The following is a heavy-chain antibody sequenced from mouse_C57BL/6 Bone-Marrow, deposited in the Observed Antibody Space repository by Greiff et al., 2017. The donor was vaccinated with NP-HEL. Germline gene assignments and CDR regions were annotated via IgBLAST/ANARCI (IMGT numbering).Heavy chain of an antibody. J-gene: IGHJ2*01. V-gene: IGHV1-54*01. CDR2: INPGSGGT. CDR3: ARNQYYFDD. CDR1: GYAFTNYL. Sequence: QVQLQQSGAELVRPGTSVKVSCKASGYAFTNYLIEWVKQRPGQGLEWIGVINPGSGGTNYNEKFKGKATLTADKSSSTAYMQLSSLTSEDSAVYFCARNQYYFDDWGQGTTLTVSS.